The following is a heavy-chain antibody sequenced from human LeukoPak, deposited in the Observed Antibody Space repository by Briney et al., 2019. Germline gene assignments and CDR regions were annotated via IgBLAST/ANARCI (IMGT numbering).Heavy chain of an antibody. V-gene: IGHV3-9*03. CDR2: ISWNSGDL. CDR3: ARRSGDRAFDI. CDR1: GFTFENSA. D-gene: IGHD3-10*01. J-gene: IGHJ3*02. Sequence: GRSLRLSCAASGFTFENSAMHWVPQAPGKGLEWVSGISWNSGDLIYADSVKGRFTISRDNAKDSLYLQMNSLRLEDMALYYCARRSGDRAFDIWGQGTMVTVSS.